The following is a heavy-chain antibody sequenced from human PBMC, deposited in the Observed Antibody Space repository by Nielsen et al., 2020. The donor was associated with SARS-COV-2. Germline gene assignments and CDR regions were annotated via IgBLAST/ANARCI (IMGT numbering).Heavy chain of an antibody. V-gene: IGHV3-9*01. CDR1: GFTFDDYA. J-gene: IGHJ3*02. CDR2: ISWNSGSI. Sequence: SLKISCAASGFTFDDYAMHWVRQAPGKGLEWVSGISWNSGSIGYADSVKGRFTISRDNAKNSLYLQMNSLRAEDTALYYCAKTYSGSYYSAFDIWGQGTMVTVSS. CDR3: AKTYSGSYYSAFDI. D-gene: IGHD1-26*01.